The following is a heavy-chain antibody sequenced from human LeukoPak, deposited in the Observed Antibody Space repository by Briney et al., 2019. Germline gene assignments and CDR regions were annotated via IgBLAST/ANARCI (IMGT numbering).Heavy chain of an antibody. Sequence: GGSLRLSCAASGFTFSSYWMNWARQAPGKGLEWVASINHNGNVNYYVDSVKGRFTISRDNAKNSLYLQMSNLRAEDTAVYFRAKGGGLDVWGQGATVTVSS. CDR2: INHNGNVN. CDR1: GFTFSSYW. D-gene: IGHD3-16*01. CDR3: AKGGGLDV. J-gene: IGHJ6*02. V-gene: IGHV3-7*03.